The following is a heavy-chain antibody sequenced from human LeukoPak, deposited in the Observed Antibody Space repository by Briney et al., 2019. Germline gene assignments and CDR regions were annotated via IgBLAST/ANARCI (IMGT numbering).Heavy chain of an antibody. J-gene: IGHJ4*02. CDR1: GFTFSSYT. Sequence: GGSLRLSCAASGFTFSSYTMSWVRQAPGMGLEWVSAISGSGISTYYADSVKGRFTISRDNSKNTLFLQMNSLRAEDTAIYYCAKDYYDSSGYYLDYWGQGTLVTVSS. CDR2: ISGSGIST. D-gene: IGHD3-22*01. V-gene: IGHV3-23*01. CDR3: AKDYYDSSGYYLDY.